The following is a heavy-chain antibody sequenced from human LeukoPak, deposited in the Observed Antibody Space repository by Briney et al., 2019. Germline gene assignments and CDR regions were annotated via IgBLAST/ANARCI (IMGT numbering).Heavy chain of an antibody. CDR2: IKSISAGGTT. J-gene: IGHJ4*02. Sequence: SGGSLRLSCGASGFSFSDAWMSWVRQAPGKGLEGVGHIKSISAGGTTDYAAPVKDRFTISRDDSKYTLYLQMNSLKTEDTAVYYCATEYYGSYNFWGQGTLVSVSS. CDR3: ATEYYGSYNF. V-gene: IGHV3-15*01. CDR1: GFSFSDAW. D-gene: IGHD1-26*01.